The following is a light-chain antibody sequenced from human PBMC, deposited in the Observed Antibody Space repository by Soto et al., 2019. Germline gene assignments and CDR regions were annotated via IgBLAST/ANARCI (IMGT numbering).Light chain of an antibody. CDR2: DAS. J-gene: IGKJ3*01. V-gene: IGKV1-5*01. CDR3: QQYNSSSFG. CDR1: QSIRNW. Sequence: DIPMTQSPSTLSASVGDRVTITCRASQSIRNWLAWYQQKPGKAPKLLIYDASTLDSGVPSRFGGSGSGTEFTLTITSLQPDDFATYHCQQYNSSSFGFGPGTKVHL.